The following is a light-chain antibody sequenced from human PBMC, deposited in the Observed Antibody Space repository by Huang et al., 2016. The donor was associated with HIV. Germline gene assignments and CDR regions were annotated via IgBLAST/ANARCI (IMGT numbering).Light chain of an antibody. CDR1: QTVTNSY. CDR2: GAS. J-gene: IGKJ2*03. CDR3: QQFGSSPPYS. Sequence: PGERATLSCRASQTVTNSYLAWYQQRPGQAPRLLIYGASTRATGIPDRFSGSGSGTDFTLTISRLEPKDFVVYYCQQFGSSPPYSFGQGTKLEIK. V-gene: IGKV3-20*01.